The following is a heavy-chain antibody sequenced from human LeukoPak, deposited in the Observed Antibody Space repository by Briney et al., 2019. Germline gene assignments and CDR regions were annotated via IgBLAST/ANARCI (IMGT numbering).Heavy chain of an antibody. D-gene: IGHD1-26*01. CDR1: GFTFSTYS. CDR2: IDRSGSIV. CDR3: ARFRTRASGSLNRDFRYYFDY. J-gene: IGHJ4*02. V-gene: IGHV3-48*04. Sequence: GGSLRLSCAASGFTFSTYSMNWVRQAPGEGLEWVSYIDRSGSIVSYSDSVKGRFTISRDNAKNSLYLQMNSLRAEDTAVYYCARFRTRASGSLNRDFRYYFDYWGQGTLVTVSS.